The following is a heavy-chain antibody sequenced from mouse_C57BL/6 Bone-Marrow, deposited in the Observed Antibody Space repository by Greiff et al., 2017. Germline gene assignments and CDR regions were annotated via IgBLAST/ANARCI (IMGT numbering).Heavy chain of an antibody. V-gene: IGHV1-15*01. J-gene: IGHJ1*03. CDR1: GYTFTDYE. D-gene: IGHD2-4*01. Sequence: QVHVKQSGAELVRPGASVTLSCKASGYTFTDYEMHWVKQTPVHGLEWIGAIDPETGGTAYNQKFKGKAILTADKSSSTAYMGLRSLTSEESAVYYCTRGDYETDSYFDVWGTETTVTVSS. CDR2: IDPETGGT. CDR3: TRGDYETDSYFDV.